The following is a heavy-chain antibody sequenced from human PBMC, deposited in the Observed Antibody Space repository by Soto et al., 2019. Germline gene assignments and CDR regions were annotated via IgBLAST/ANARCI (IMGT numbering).Heavy chain of an antibody. Sequence: PGGSLRLSCAASGFTFSSYSMNWVRQAPGKGLEWVSSISSTSSYIYYADSLQGRFTISRDNAKNSLYLQMNSLRAEDTAVYYCARNLGISSSWYIGFDPWGQGTLVTVSS. D-gene: IGHD6-13*01. CDR3: ARNLGISSSWYIGFDP. V-gene: IGHV3-21*01. J-gene: IGHJ5*02. CDR1: GFTFSSYS. CDR2: ISSTSSYI.